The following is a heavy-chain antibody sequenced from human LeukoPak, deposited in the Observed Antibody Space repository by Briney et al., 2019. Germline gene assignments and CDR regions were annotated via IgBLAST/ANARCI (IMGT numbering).Heavy chain of an antibody. V-gene: IGHV3-9*01. CDR1: GFKFDDYA. CDR2: ISWNSGIF. D-gene: IGHD3-10*01. Sequence: PGGSLRLSCAASGFKFDDYAMPWVRQAPGKGLEWVAGISWNSGIFGYADSVKGRLTISRDNAQKSLYLQMNSLRGADTAFYYCAKGSKTSIEQWGQGTLVTVSS. J-gene: IGHJ4*02. CDR3: AKGSKTSIEQ.